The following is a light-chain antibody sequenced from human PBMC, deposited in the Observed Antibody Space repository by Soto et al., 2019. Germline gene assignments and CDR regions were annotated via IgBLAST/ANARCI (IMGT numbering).Light chain of an antibody. V-gene: IGKV3-20*01. Sequence: EIVLTQSPGTLSLSPGERATLSCRASQSVSSCYLAWYQQKPGQAPRLLIYGPSSRATGIPDRFSGSGSGTDFTLTISRLEPEDFAVYYCQQYGSSPRFTFGPGTKVDIK. CDR1: QSVSSCY. CDR3: QQYGSSPRFT. J-gene: IGKJ3*01. CDR2: GPS.